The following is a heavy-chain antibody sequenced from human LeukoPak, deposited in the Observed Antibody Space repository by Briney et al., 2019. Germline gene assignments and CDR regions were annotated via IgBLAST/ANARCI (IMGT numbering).Heavy chain of an antibody. Sequence: ASVKVSCKASGYSFTSYAIHWVRQSPGQRFEWMGWINPGNGNTKYSQNFQGRVAITRDTSANTAYMELTSLTFEDTAVYYCARGCTSCQRNFDYWGQATLVTVSS. D-gene: IGHD2-2*01. CDR3: ARGCTSCQRNFDY. CDR1: GYSFTSYA. CDR2: INPGNGNT. J-gene: IGHJ4*02. V-gene: IGHV1-3*01.